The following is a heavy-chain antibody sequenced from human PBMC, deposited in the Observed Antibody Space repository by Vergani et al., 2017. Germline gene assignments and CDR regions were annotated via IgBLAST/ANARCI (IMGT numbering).Heavy chain of an antibody. Sequence: QVQLQESGPGLVKASQTLSLTCSVSGACGGRGGYYGTWVRQRPGMGLDWIGYIYYSGTTYYNPSLESRLTISLDTSENHLSLKLTSVTDADTAVYYCARQKDYYMDVWGKGTTVTVS. CDR3: ARQKDYYMDV. V-gene: IGHV4-31*03. CDR2: IYYSGTT. CDR1: GACGGRGGYY. J-gene: IGHJ6*03.